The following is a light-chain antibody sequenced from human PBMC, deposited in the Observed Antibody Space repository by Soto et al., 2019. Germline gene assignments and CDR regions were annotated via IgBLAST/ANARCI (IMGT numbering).Light chain of an antibody. J-gene: IGKJ3*01. V-gene: IGKV1-5*03. CDR3: QQYKSYST. CDR1: QSIDSW. CDR2: KAS. Sequence: DIQMTQSPSTLSASVGDRVTITCRASQSIDSWLAWYQQKPGKVPKLLIYKASSLESGVPSRFSGCGSGTEFTLTISSLQPDDFATYYCQQYKSYSTFGPGTKVDIK.